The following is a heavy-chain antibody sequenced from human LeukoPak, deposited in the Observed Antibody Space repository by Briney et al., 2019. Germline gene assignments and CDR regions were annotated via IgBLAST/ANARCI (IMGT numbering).Heavy chain of an antibody. CDR3: ASSMYYYGSGSRSFFDY. Sequence: SETLSLTCAVYGGSFSGYYWSWIRQPPGKGLEWIGEINHSGSTNYNPSLKSRVTISVDTSKNQFSLKLSSVTAADTAVYYCASSMYYYGSGSRSFFDYWGQGTLVTVSS. V-gene: IGHV4-34*01. D-gene: IGHD3-10*01. CDR2: INHSGST. J-gene: IGHJ4*02. CDR1: GGSFSGYY.